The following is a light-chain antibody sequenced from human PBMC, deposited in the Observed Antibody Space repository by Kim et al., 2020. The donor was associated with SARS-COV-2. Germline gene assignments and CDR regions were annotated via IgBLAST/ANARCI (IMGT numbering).Light chain of an antibody. CDR2: GEN. V-gene: IGLV3-19*01. CDR3: NSRDSSGNRVL. Sequence: SSELTQDPAVSVALGQTVRITCQGDSLRIYYATWYQQKPGQAPVPVIYGENNRPSGIPDRFSGSNSGNTASLTITGAQAEDEADYYCNSRDSSGNRVLFGGGTKLTVL. CDR1: SLRIYY. J-gene: IGLJ2*01.